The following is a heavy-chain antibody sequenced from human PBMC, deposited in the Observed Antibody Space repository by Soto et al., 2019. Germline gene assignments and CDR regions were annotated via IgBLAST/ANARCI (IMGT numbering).Heavy chain of an antibody. D-gene: IGHD2-15*01. CDR3: ARGGSEDIVVVVAATGNWFEP. V-gene: IGHV4-34*01. J-gene: IGHJ5*02. CDR1: GGSFSGYY. CDR2: INHSGST. Sequence: PSETLSLTCAVYGGSFSGYYWSWIRQPPGKGLEWIGEINHSGSTNYNPSLKSRVTISVDTSKNQFSLKLSSVTAADTAVYYCARGGSEDIVVVVAATGNWFEPWGQGTLVTVSS.